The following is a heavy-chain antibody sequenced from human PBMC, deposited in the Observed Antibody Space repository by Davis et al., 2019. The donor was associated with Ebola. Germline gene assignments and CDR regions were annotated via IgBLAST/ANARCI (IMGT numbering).Heavy chain of an antibody. CDR2: ISYGGTNK. CDR1: GFTFSSYG. Sequence: GGSLRLSCAASGFTFSSYGMHWVRQAPGRGLEWVAVISYGGTNKYYADSVKGRFTISRDNSKNTLYLQMNSLRAEDTAVYYCAKGSWVEMATIGVYWGQGTLVTVSS. D-gene: IGHD5-24*01. CDR3: AKGSWVEMATIGVY. J-gene: IGHJ4*02. V-gene: IGHV3-30*18.